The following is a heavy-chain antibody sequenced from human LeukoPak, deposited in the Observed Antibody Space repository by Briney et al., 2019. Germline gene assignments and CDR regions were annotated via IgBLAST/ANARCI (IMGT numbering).Heavy chain of an antibody. J-gene: IGHJ3*02. Sequence: GGSLRLSCAASGFTFSSYSMNWVRQAPGKGLEWVSSISSSSSYIYYADSVKGRFIISRDNAKNSLYLQMNSLRAEDTAVYYCARASGYTSGWYDDAFDIWGQGTMVTVSS. CDR1: GFTFSSYS. D-gene: IGHD6-19*01. CDR2: ISSSSSYI. CDR3: ARASGYTSGWYDDAFDI. V-gene: IGHV3-21*01.